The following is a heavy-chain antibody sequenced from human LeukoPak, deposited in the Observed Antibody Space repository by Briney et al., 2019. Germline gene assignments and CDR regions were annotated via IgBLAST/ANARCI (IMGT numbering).Heavy chain of an antibody. V-gene: IGHV3-23*01. CDR2: ISGSGGST. J-gene: IGHJ6*04. Sequence: GGSLRLSCAASGFTFSSYGMSWVRQAPGKGLEWVSAISGSGGSTYYADSVKGRFTISRDNSKNTLYLQMNSLRAEDTAVYYCAREYGLLEYSPLDVWGKGTTVTVSS. CDR1: GFTFSSYG. D-gene: IGHD5-18*01. CDR3: AREYGLLEYSPLDV.